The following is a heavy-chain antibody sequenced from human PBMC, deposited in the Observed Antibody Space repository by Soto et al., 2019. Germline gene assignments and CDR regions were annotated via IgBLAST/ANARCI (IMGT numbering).Heavy chain of an antibody. CDR2: FIAMLGTP. V-gene: IGHV1-69*13. J-gene: IGHJ4*02. D-gene: IGHD5-18*01. CDR1: GGTFGSQG. CDR3: ARGAMDNFDY. Sequence: WASVKVSCKASGGTFGSQGIAWVRQAPGQGLEWMGGFIAMLGTPTYAKKVQGRATISADESLTSSYLELRSLRSEDTGVYFCARGAMDNFDYWGQGTVVTVSS.